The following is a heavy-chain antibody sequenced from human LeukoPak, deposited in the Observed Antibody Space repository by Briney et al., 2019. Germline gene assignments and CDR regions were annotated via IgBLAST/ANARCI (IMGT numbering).Heavy chain of an antibody. Sequence: PGGSLRLSCAAAGFTLSSCEMNWVRQAPGKGLEWVSYINSSVSTIYYADSVKGRFTISRDNAKNSLYLQMNSLRAEDTAVYYCAIGPFIGSCLLHGFDYWGQGTLVTVSS. CDR2: INSSVSTI. J-gene: IGHJ4*02. CDR3: AIGPFIGSCLLHGFDY. V-gene: IGHV3-48*03. D-gene: IGHD2-15*01. CDR1: GFTLSSCE.